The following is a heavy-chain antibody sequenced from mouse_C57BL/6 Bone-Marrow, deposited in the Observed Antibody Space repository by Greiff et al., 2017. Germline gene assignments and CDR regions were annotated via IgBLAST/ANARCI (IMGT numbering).Heavy chain of an antibody. Sequence: QVQLQQPGAELVRPGTSVKLSCKASGYTFTSYWMHWVKQRPGQGLEWIGVIDPSDSYTNYNQKFKGKATLTVDTSSSTAYMQLSSLTSGDSAVYYCSRSLFDYWGQGTTLTVSS. V-gene: IGHV1-59*01. CDR1: GYTFTSYW. J-gene: IGHJ2*01. CDR2: IDPSDSYT. CDR3: SRSLFDY.